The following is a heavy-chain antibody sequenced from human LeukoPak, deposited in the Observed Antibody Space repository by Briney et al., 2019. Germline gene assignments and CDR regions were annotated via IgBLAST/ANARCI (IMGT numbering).Heavy chain of an antibody. V-gene: IGHV3-23*01. CDR2: ISGSGGST. Sequence: PGGSLRLSCAASGFTFSSYAMSWVRQAPGKGLEWVSAISGSGGSTYYADSVKGRFTISRDNSKNTLYLQMNSLRAEDMAVYYCARGYCSGDCFTLFDYWGQGTLVTVSS. CDR3: ARGYCSGDCFTLFDY. D-gene: IGHD2-21*02. CDR1: GFTFSSYA. J-gene: IGHJ4*02.